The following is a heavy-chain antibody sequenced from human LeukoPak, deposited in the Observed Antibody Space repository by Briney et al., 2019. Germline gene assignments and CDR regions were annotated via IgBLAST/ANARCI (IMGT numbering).Heavy chain of an antibody. CDR1: GYTFTSYD. CDR3: ARGRGCSGGRCQSNWFDP. J-gene: IGHJ5*02. D-gene: IGHD2-15*01. CDR2: MNPNSGNT. Sequence: ASVKVSCKASGYTFTSYDINWVRQATGQGLEWMGGMNPNSGNTGYAQKFQGRVTITRNTSISTAYMELSSLRSDDTAVYYCARGRGCSGGRCQSNWFDPRGQGTLATVS. V-gene: IGHV1-8*03.